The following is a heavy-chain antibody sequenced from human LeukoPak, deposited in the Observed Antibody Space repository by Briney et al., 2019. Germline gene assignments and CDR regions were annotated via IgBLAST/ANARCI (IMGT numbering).Heavy chain of an antibody. V-gene: IGHV4-4*08. Sequence: SETLSLTCTVSGGSISSYYWSWIRQPPGKGLEWIGYIYTSGSTNYNPSLKSRVTMSVDTSKNQFSLKLSSVTAADTAVYYCARVKGTVVTAGAVYYFDYWGQGTLVTVSS. CDR2: IYTSGST. CDR3: ARVKGTVVTAGAVYYFDY. CDR1: GGSISSYY. J-gene: IGHJ4*02. D-gene: IGHD4-23*01.